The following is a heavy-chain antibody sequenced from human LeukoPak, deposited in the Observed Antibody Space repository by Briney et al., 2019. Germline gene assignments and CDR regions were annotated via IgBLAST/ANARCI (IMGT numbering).Heavy chain of an antibody. CDR3: ARLTRKTSVVPPDFDF. CDR1: GGSISGYY. Sequence: SETLSLTCSVSGGSISGYYWSWIRQPPGKGLEWIAYIHYSGTTNYNASLKSRVIISLDTSKNQFSLNLRSVTAADTAVYYCARLTRKTSVVPPDFDFWGQGILVTASS. CDR2: IHYSGTT. V-gene: IGHV4-59*01. D-gene: IGHD4-23*01. J-gene: IGHJ4*02.